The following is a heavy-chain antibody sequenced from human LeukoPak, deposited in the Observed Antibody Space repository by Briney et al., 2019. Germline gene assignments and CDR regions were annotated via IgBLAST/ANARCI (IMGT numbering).Heavy chain of an antibody. CDR1: GFTFTNAW. D-gene: IGHD3-22*01. CDR2: IKTKSDGGTT. V-gene: IGHV3-15*01. J-gene: IGHJ4*02. CDR3: TTGPLRISMIVIDY. Sequence: GGSLRLSCAASGFTFTNAWMSWVRQAPGKGLEGVGRIKTKSDGGTTDYAAPVKGRFTISRDDSKNTLYLQMNSLKTEDTAVYYCTTGPLRISMIVIDYWGQGTLLTVSS.